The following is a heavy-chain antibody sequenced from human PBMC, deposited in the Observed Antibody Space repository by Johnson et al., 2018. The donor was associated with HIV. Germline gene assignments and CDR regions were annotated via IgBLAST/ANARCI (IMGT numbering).Heavy chain of an antibody. CDR2: IWYDGSNK. CDR1: GFTFSSYG. V-gene: IGHV3-33*08. J-gene: IGHJ3*02. Sequence: QVQLVESGGGVVQPGRSLRLSCAASGFTFSSYGMHWVRQAPGKGLEWMAVIWYDGSNKYYADSVKGRFTISRDNSKNTLYLQMNSLRAEDTAVYYCAREGGSYTGGTVEDAFDIWGQGTMVTVSS. D-gene: IGHD3-16*01. CDR3: AREGGSYTGGTVEDAFDI.